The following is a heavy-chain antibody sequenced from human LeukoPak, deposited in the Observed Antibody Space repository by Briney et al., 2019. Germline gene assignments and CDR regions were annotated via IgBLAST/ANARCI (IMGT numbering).Heavy chain of an antibody. CDR2: ISSSSSYI. Sequence: GGSLGLSCAASGFTFSSYSMNWVRQAPGKGLEWVSSISSSSSYIYYADSVKGRVTISRDNAKNSLYLQMNSLRAEDTAVYYCARVPPMVRGVRGAFDIWGQGTMVTVSS. CDR1: GFTFSSYS. V-gene: IGHV3-21*01. CDR3: ARVPPMVRGVRGAFDI. J-gene: IGHJ3*02. D-gene: IGHD3-10*01.